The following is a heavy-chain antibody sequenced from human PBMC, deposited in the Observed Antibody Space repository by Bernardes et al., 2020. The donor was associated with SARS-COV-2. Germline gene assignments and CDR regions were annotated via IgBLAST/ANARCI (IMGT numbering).Heavy chain of an antibody. D-gene: IGHD3-9*01. Sequence: GGSLRLSCAASGFTFSSCGMSWVRRAPGKGLEWVSGVTGSGGSKYYADSVKGRFTISRDNSKNTLYLQVNSLRAEDTAIYYCAKAASPIYYDILTGVYYFDYWGQGTLVTVSS. CDR2: VTGSGGSK. J-gene: IGHJ4*02. CDR3: AKAASPIYYDILTGVYYFDY. CDR1: GFTFSSCG. V-gene: IGHV3-23*01.